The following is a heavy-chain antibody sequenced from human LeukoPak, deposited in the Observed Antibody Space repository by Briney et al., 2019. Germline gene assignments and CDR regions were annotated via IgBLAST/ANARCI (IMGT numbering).Heavy chain of an antibody. V-gene: IGHV3-21*01. CDR1: GFTFSRYS. D-gene: IGHD2-8*01. J-gene: IGHJ3*02. Sequence: GESLRLSCAVSGFTFSRYSMNWVRQAPGKGLEWVSSISNIGTSIYYADSVKGRFTISRDNAKNSLYLQMNSLRAEDTAVYYCARDFCTNGVCYRAFDIWGQGTMVTVSS. CDR2: ISNIGTSI. CDR3: ARDFCTNGVCYRAFDI.